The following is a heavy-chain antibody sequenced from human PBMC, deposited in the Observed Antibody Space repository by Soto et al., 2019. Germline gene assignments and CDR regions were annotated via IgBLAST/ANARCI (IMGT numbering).Heavy chain of an antibody. J-gene: IGHJ4*02. Sequence: SETLSLTCTFSGCSISSYYWSWIRQPPGKGLEWIGYIYYSGSTNYNPSLKSRVTISVDTSKNQFSLKLSSVTAADTAVYYCARAPRGNYGYPPYFDYWGQGTLVTVSS. CDR1: GCSISSYY. CDR3: ARAPRGNYGYPPYFDY. V-gene: IGHV4-59*01. CDR2: IYYSGST. D-gene: IGHD3-10*01.